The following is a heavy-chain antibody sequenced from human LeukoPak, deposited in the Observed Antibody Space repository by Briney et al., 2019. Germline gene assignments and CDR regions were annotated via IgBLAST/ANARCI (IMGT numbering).Heavy chain of an antibody. Sequence: ASVKVSCKASGYTFTSYYMHWVRQAPGQGLEWMGIINPSGGSTSYAQKFQGRVTMTRNTSISTAYMELSSLRSEDTAVYYCARGAYYYDSSGYQCDYWGQGTLVTVSS. D-gene: IGHD3-22*01. V-gene: IGHV1-46*01. J-gene: IGHJ4*02. CDR3: ARGAYYYDSSGYQCDY. CDR1: GYTFTSYY. CDR2: INPSGGST.